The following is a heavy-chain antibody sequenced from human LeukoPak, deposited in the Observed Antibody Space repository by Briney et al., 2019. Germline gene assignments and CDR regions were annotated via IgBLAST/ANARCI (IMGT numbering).Heavy chain of an antibody. Sequence: KPGGSLRLSCAASGFTFSDYYMSWIRQAPGKGLEWVSYISSSGSTIYYADSVKGRFTISRDNAKNSLYLQMNSLRAEDTAVYYCARDLGQLWELSRFSYYFDYWGQGTLVTVSS. D-gene: IGHD1-26*01. V-gene: IGHV3-11*01. CDR1: GFTFSDYY. CDR3: ARDLGQLWELSRFSYYFDY. CDR2: ISSSGSTI. J-gene: IGHJ4*02.